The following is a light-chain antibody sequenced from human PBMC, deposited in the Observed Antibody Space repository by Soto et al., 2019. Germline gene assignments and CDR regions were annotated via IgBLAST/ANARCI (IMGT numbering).Light chain of an antibody. CDR2: SDN. J-gene: IGLJ3*02. V-gene: IGLV1-44*01. Sequence: QSVLTQPPSVSGTPRQRVTISCSGSSSNIGSNTVNWYQQFPGAAPKLLIYSDNQRPSGVPDRFSGSKSGTSASLAISGLQSENEADYHCATWDDSLNGPVFGGGTKLTVL. CDR1: SSNIGSNT. CDR3: ATWDDSLNGPV.